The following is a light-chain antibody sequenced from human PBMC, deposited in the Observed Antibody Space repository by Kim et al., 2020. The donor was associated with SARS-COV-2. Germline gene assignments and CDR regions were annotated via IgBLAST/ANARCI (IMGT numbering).Light chain of an antibody. CDR3: QQLNTPIT. CDR1: QGISSY. V-gene: IGKV1-9*01. Sequence: IQLTQSPSSLSASVGDRVTITCRASQGISSYLAWYQQKPGKAPKLLIYAASTLQSGVPSRFSGSGSGTDSTLTISSLQPEDFATYYCQQLNTPITFGQGTRLEIK. CDR2: AAS. J-gene: IGKJ5*01.